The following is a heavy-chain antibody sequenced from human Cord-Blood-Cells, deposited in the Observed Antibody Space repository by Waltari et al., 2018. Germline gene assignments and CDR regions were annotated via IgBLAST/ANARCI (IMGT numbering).Heavy chain of an antibody. CDR2: IYWDDDK. D-gene: IGHD6-13*01. CDR3: AHKPAPTSSSWYYFDY. Sequence: QITLKESGPTLVKPTQTLTLTCTFSGFSLSTSGVGVGWIRQPPGKALEWLALIYWDDDKRYSPSLKSMLTITKDTSKNQVVLTMTNMDPVDTATYYCAHKPAPTSSSWYYFDYWGQGTLVTVSS. V-gene: IGHV2-5*02. J-gene: IGHJ4*02. CDR1: GFSLSTSGVG.